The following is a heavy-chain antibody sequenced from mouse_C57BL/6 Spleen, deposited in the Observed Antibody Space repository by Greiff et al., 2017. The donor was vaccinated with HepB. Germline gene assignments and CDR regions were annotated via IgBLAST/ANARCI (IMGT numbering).Heavy chain of an antibody. CDR1: GYAFSSYW. CDR2: IYPGDGDT. J-gene: IGHJ4*01. CDR3: ARRGGGGYDDYAMDY. V-gene: IGHV1-80*01. Sequence: QVQLQQSGAELVKPGASVKISCKASGYAFSSYWMNWVKQRPGKGLEWIGQIYPGDGDTNYNGKFKGKATLTADKSSSTAYMQLSSLTSEDSAVYFCARRGGGGYDDYAMDYWGQGTSVTVSS. D-gene: IGHD2-2*01.